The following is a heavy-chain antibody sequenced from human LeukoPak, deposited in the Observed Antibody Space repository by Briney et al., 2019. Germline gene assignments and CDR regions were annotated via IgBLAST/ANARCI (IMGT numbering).Heavy chain of an antibody. CDR2: ISYDGSNK. D-gene: IGHD3-3*01. Sequence: PGGSLRLSCAASGFTVSSNYMSWVRQAPGKGLEWVAVISYDGSNKYYADSVKGRFTISRDNSKNTLYLQMNSLRAEDTAVYYCARELYYDFWSGYYPHFDYWGQGTLVTVSS. J-gene: IGHJ4*02. V-gene: IGHV3-30-3*01. CDR1: GFTVSSNY. CDR3: ARELYYDFWSGYYPHFDY.